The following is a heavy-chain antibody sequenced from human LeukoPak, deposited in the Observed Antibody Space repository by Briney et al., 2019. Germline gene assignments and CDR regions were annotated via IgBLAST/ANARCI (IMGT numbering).Heavy chain of an antibody. J-gene: IGHJ4*02. Sequence: GGSLRLSCAASGFTFSNNGMHWVRQIPGKGLEWVAFTRYDESKTFYGDSVRGRFTISRDNSKNTLYLQMNSLTTDDSAVYYCAKARYSGSPALDFWGQGTLVTVSS. CDR3: AKARYSGSPALDF. D-gene: IGHD1-26*01. CDR2: TRYDESKT. V-gene: IGHV3-30*02. CDR1: GFTFSNNG.